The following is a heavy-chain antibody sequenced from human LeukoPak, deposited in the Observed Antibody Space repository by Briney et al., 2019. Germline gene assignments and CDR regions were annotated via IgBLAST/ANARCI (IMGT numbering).Heavy chain of an antibody. D-gene: IGHD3-3*01. Sequence: PSETLSLTCAVYGGSFSGYYWSWIRQPPGKGLEWIGEINHSGSTNYNPSLKSRVTISVGTSKNQFSLKLSSVTAADTAVYYCANAVSRVGDYWGQGTLVTVSS. CDR1: GGSFSGYY. CDR2: INHSGST. J-gene: IGHJ4*02. V-gene: IGHV4-34*01. CDR3: ANAVSRVGDY.